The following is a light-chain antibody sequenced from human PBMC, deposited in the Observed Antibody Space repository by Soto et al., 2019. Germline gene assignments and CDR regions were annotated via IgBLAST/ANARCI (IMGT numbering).Light chain of an antibody. Sequence: EIVLTQSPATLSLSPGERATLSCRASQSVSSYLAWYQQKPGQAPRLLIYDASNRATGIPARFSGSGSGTDFILTISRLDPEDIAVYYCQQRSNCPVTFGQGTKLEI. V-gene: IGKV3-11*01. J-gene: IGKJ2*01. CDR3: QQRSNCPVT. CDR1: QSVSSY. CDR2: DAS.